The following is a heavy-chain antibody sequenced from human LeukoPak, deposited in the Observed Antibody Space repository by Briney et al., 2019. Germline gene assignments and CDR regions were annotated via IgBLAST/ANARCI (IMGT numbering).Heavy chain of an antibody. D-gene: IGHD3-22*01. V-gene: IGHV4-59*12. Sequence: SETLSLTCTVSGGSISSYYWSWIRQPPGKGLEWIGYIYYSGSTYYNPSLKSRVTISVDTSKNQFSLKLSSVTAADTAVYYCARAHDSSGYVVDYWGQGTLVTVSS. CDR1: GGSISSYY. CDR3: ARAHDSSGYVVDY. J-gene: IGHJ4*02. CDR2: IYYSGST.